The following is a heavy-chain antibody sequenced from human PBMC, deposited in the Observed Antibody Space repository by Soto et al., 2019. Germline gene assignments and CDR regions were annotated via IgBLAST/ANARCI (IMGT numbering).Heavy chain of an antibody. Sequence: QVQLVESGGGVVQPGRSLRLSCEASGFAIRSNAIHWVRQAPGKVLEWVAVISFEGSYKYYADSVKGRFTVSRDNSKNIVSLQMDSLTGEDSALYYCVRAAGIAAAGSSQGVLWGQGTLVTVSS. CDR3: VRAAGIAAAGSSQGVL. CDR2: ISFEGSYK. CDR1: GFAIRSNA. V-gene: IGHV3-30*04. J-gene: IGHJ4*02. D-gene: IGHD6-13*01.